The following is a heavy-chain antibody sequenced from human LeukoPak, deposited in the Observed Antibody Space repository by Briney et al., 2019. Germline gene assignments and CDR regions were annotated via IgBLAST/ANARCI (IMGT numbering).Heavy chain of an antibody. CDR1: GFTFSSYA. V-gene: IGHV3-64*01. CDR3: AKDDY. J-gene: IGHJ4*02. Sequence: QSGGSLRLSCAASGFTFSSYAMHWVRQAPGKGLEYVSAISHNGGSTYYANSVKGRFTISRDNSKNTLYLQMGSLRPEDMAVYYCAKDDYWGQGTLVTVSS. CDR2: ISHNGGST.